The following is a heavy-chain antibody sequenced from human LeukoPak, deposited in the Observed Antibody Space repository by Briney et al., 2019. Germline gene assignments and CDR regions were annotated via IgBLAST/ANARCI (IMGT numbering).Heavy chain of an antibody. CDR1: GGSISSGSYY. V-gene: IGHV4-61*02. D-gene: IGHD3-22*01. CDR3: ARSGLTYYYDSSGYYYLGY. Sequence: SETLSLTCTVSGGSISSGSYYWSWIRQPAGKGLEWIGRIYTSGSTNYNPSLKSRVTISVDTSKNQFSLKLSSVTATDTAIYYCARSGLTYYYDSSGYYYLGYWGQGTLVTVSS. CDR2: IYTSGST. J-gene: IGHJ4*02.